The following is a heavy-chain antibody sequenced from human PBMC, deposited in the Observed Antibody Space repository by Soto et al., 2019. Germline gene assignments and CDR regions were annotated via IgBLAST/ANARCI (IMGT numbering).Heavy chain of an antibody. D-gene: IGHD3-22*01. J-gene: IGHJ4*02. CDR2: IYSGGST. CDR1: GFTVSSSY. Sequence: EVQLVESGGSLIQPGGSLRLSCAASGFTVSSSYMSWVRQAPGQGLEWVLVIYSGGSTYYADSVKGGFTISRDNSNNTLYLQMKSLRAEDTAVYYCARAPGSSGYSDYFDYWGQGTLVTVSS. CDR3: ARAPGSSGYSDYFDY. V-gene: IGHV3-53*01.